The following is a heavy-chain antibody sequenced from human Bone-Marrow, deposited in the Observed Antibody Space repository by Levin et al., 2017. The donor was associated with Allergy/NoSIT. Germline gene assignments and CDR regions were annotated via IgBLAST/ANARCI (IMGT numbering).Heavy chain of an antibody. J-gene: IGHJ4*02. D-gene: IGHD6-6*01. CDR2: IRGSGVGT. V-gene: IGHV3-23*01. CDR3: AKDISSSWSTGDLDY. Sequence: GESLKISCSASGFTFSSYAMSWFRQSPGKGLEWVSGIRGSGVGTYYADSVKGRFTISRDNSKNTLYLQMKSLRAEDTAVYYCAKDISSSWSTGDLDYWGQGTQVTVSS. CDR1: GFTFSSYA.